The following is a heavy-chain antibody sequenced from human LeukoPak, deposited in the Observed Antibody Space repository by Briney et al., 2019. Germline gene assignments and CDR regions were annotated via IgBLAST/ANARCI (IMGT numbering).Heavy chain of an antibody. CDR1: GGSFSGYY. Sequence: SETLSLTCAVYGGSFSGYYWSWIRQPPGKGLEWIGEINHSGSTNYNPSLKSRVTISVDTSKNQFSLKLSSVTAAGTAVYYCARVRGPLDYWGQGTLVTVSP. V-gene: IGHV4-34*01. D-gene: IGHD2-15*01. CDR3: ARVRGPLDY. CDR2: INHSGST. J-gene: IGHJ4*02.